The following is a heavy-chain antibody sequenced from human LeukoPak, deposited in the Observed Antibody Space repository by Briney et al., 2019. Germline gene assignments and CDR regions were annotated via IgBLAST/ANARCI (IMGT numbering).Heavy chain of an antibody. CDR3: VRSGTSASFDY. Sequence: GGSLRLSCAASGFTLSSYWMSWVRPAPGEGPEWVANIKKDGSEKWYVDSVEGRFTISRDHAKNSLYLQMNSLRVADTAVYYCVRSGTSASFDYWGQGTLVTVSS. CDR2: IKKDGSEK. CDR1: GFTLSSYW. D-gene: IGHD1-7*01. J-gene: IGHJ4*02. V-gene: IGHV3-7*01.